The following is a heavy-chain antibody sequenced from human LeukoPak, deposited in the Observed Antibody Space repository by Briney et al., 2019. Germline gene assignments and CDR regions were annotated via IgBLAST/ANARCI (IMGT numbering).Heavy chain of an antibody. CDR1: GGSISSGGYY. J-gene: IGHJ3*02. D-gene: IGHD2-2*01. CDR2: IYYSGST. V-gene: IGHV4-31*03. CDR3: AREVGRYCSSTSCYDDAFDI. Sequence: PSQTLSLTCTVSGGSISSGGYYWSWIRQHPGKGLGWIGYIYYSGSTYYNPSLKSRVTISVDTSKNQFSLKLSSVTAADTAVYYCAREVGRYCSSTSCYDDAFDIWGQGTMVTVSS.